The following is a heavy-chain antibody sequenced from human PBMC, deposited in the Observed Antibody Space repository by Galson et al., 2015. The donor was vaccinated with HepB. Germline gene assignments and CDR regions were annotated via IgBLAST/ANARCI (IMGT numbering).Heavy chain of an antibody. CDR3: ASQKVVPAAQEDY. V-gene: IGHV3-30-3*01. D-gene: IGHD2-2*01. CDR2: ISYDGSNK. CDR1: GFTFSSYA. J-gene: IGHJ4*02. Sequence: SLRLSCAASGFTFSSYAMHWVRQAPGKGLEWVAVISYDGSNKYYADSVRGRFTISRDNSKNTLYLQMNSLRAEDTAVYYCASQKVVPAAQEDYWGQGTLVTVSS.